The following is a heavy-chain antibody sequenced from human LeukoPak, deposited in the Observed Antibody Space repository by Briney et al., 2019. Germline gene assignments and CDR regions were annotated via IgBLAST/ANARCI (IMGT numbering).Heavy chain of an antibody. J-gene: IGHJ4*02. CDR2: INHSGST. CDR1: GGSFSGYY. Sequence: KPSETLSLTCAVYGGSFSGYYWGWIRQPPGKGLEWIGEINHSGSTNYNPSLKSRVTISVDTSKNQFSLKLSSVTAADTAVYYCARAVDYGDYATKADYWGQGTLVTVSS. D-gene: IGHD4-17*01. V-gene: IGHV4-34*01. CDR3: ARAVDYGDYATKADY.